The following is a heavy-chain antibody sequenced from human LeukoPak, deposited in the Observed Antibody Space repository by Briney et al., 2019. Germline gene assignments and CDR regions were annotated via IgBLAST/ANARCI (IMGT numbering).Heavy chain of an antibody. D-gene: IGHD3-10*01. V-gene: IGHV3-23*01. CDR2: ISGSVGST. CDR3: AKGPYYYGSGSYTDY. CDR1: GFTFSSYA. Sequence: GGSLRLSYAASGFTFSSYAMSWVRQAPGQGLEWVSAISGSVGSTYYADSVKGRFTISRDNSKNTLYLQMNSLRAEDTAVYYCAKGPYYYGSGSYTDYWGQGTLVTVSS. J-gene: IGHJ4*02.